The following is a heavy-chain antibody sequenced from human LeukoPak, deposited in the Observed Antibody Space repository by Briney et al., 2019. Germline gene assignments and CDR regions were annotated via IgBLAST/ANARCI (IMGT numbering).Heavy chain of an antibody. V-gene: IGHV4-4*07. J-gene: IGHJ5*02. CDR3: ARDAPPSIVPAAISWFDP. Sequence: PSETLSLTCTVSGGSISSYYWSWIRQPAGKGLEWIGRIYTSGSTNYNPSLKSRVTMSVDTSKNQFSLKLSSVTAADTAVYYCARDAPPSIVPAAISWFDPWGQGTLVTVSS. CDR2: IYTSGST. D-gene: IGHD2-2*02. CDR1: GGSISSYY.